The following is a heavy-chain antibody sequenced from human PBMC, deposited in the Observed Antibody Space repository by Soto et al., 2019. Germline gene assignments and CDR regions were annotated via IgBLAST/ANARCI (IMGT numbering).Heavy chain of an antibody. D-gene: IGHD5-12*01. Sequence: QVQLVQSGAEVQKPGSSVKVSCKASGGTFSSYAISWVRQAPGQGLEWRGGTIPIFVTANYAQKFQGRVTINADESTRTAYMELSRLRSEDTAVYYCARSPRLEATWDYYYGYDMDVWCQGTTVTVSS. CDR3: ARSPRLEATWDYYYGYDMDV. J-gene: IGHJ6*02. V-gene: IGHV1-69*01. CDR1: GGTFSSYA. CDR2: TIPIFVTA.